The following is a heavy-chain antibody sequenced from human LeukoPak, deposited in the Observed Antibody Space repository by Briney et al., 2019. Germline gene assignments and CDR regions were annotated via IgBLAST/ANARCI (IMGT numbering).Heavy chain of an antibody. D-gene: IGHD4-11*01. CDR1: GFTFSSYW. J-gene: IGHJ2*01. Sequence: PGGSLRLSCAASGFTFSSYWMSWVRLAPGKGLELVSYISSSTDPTYYADSVKGRFTISRDNAKSSLYLQMNSLRAEDTAVYYCARAVSNYYFWYFDLWGRGTLVTVSS. CDR2: ISSSTDPT. CDR3: ARAVSNYYFWYFDL. V-gene: IGHV3-48*01.